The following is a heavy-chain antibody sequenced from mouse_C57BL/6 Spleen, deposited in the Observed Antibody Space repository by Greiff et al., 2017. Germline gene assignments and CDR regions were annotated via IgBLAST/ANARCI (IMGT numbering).Heavy chain of an antibody. CDR3: ARNSNLYYFDY. J-gene: IGHJ2*01. Sequence: VQLQESGAELVRPGTSVKVSCKASGYAFTNYLIEWVKQRPGQGLEWIGVINPGSGGTNYNEKFKGKATLTADKSSSTAYMQLSSLTSEDSAVYFCARNSNLYYFDYWGQGTTLTVSS. CDR1: GYAFTNYL. V-gene: IGHV1-54*01. D-gene: IGHD2-5*01. CDR2: INPGSGGT.